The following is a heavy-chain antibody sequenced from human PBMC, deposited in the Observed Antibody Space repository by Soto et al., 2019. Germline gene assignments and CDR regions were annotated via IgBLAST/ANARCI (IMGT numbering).Heavy chain of an antibody. CDR1: GYTFTSYG. CDR3: ARRIAVAGDKWFDP. J-gene: IGHJ5*02. V-gene: IGHV1-18*01. CDR2: ISAYNGNT. D-gene: IGHD6-19*01. Sequence: ASVKVSCKASGYTFTSYGISWVRQAPGQGLEWMGWISAYNGNTNYAQKLQGRVTMTTDTSTSTAYMELRSLRSDDTAVYYCARRIAVAGDKWFDPWGQGTLVTVSS.